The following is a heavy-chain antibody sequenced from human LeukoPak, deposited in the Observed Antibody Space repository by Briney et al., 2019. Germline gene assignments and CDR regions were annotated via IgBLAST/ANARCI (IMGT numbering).Heavy chain of an antibody. J-gene: IGHJ4*02. D-gene: IGHD3-16*01. CDR2: INPGDGST. V-gene: IGHV1-46*01. Sequence: ASVKVSCKASGYTFTTYYIHWVRQAPGQGLEWMGIINPGDGSTNYAQKFQGRITMTRDTSTSTVYMELSSLRSEDTAVYYCARARSYGTFGYWGQGTLVTVSS. CDR3: ARARSYGTFGY. CDR1: GYTFTTYY.